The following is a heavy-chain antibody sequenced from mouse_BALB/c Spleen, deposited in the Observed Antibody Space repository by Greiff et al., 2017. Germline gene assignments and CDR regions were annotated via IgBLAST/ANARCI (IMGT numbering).Heavy chain of an antibody. V-gene: IGHV1S137*01. CDR3: ARSDGYCFDY. CDR2: ISTYYGDA. J-gene: IGHJ2*01. D-gene: IGHD2-3*01. CDR1: GYTFTDYA. Sequence: VMLVESGAELVRPGVSVKISCKGSGYTFTDYAMHWVKQSHAKSLEWIGVISTYYGDASYNQKFKGKATMTVDKSSSTAYMELARLTSEDSAIYYCARSDGYCFDYWGQGTTLTVSS.